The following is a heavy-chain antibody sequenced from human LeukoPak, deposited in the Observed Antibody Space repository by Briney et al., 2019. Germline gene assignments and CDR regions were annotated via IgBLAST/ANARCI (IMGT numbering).Heavy chain of an antibody. Sequence: ASVKVSCKASGYTFTSYGISWVRQAPGKGLEWMGGFDPEDGETIYAQKFQGRVTMTEDTSTDTAYMELSSLRSEDTAVYYCASAVYYYDSSGSFDYWGQGTLVTVSS. CDR3: ASAVYYYDSSGSFDY. V-gene: IGHV1-24*01. D-gene: IGHD3-22*01. CDR2: FDPEDGET. J-gene: IGHJ4*02. CDR1: GYTFTSYG.